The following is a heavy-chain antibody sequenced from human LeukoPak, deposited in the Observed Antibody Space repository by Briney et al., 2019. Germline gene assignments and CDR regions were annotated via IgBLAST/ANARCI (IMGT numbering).Heavy chain of an antibody. D-gene: IGHD2-15*01. V-gene: IGHV3-23*01. CDR1: GFTFSSYA. Sequence: SGGSLRLSCAASGFTFSSYAMSWVRQAPGKGLEWVSAISGSGGSTYYADSVKGRFTISRDNSKNTLYLQMNSLRAEDTAVYYCVRSPLACGGICYSVPYWFDSWGQGTLVTVSS. CDR3: VRSPLACGGICYSVPYWFDS. J-gene: IGHJ5*01. CDR2: ISGSGGST.